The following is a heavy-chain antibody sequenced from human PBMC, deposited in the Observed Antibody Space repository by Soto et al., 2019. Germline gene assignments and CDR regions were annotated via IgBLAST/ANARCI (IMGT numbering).Heavy chain of an antibody. D-gene: IGHD6-19*01. CDR2: TYYRSKWYN. Sequence: PSQTLSLTCAISGDSVSSNSAAWNWIRQSPSRGLEWLGRTYYRSKWYNDYAVSVKSRITINPDTSKNQFSLQLNSVTPEDTAVYYCARDPISVAGSGGNDNSDMDVLSQGASVPVS. J-gene: IGHJ6*02. V-gene: IGHV6-1*01. CDR3: ARDPISVAGSGGNDNSDMDV. CDR1: GDSVSSNSAA.